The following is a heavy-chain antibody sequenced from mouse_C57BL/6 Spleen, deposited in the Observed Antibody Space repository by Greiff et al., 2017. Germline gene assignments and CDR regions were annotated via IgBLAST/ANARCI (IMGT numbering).Heavy chain of an antibody. J-gene: IGHJ1*03. CDR3: ARRGNWYFAV. CDR1: GYTFTGYW. Sequence: QVQLQQSGAELMKPGASVKLSCKATGYTFTGYWIEWVKQRPGHGLEWIGEILPGIGSTNYTEKFKGKATFTADTSSNTASMQLSSLPTEDSAIYCCARRGNWYFAVWGTGTTVTVSS. CDR2: ILPGIGST. V-gene: IGHV1-9*01.